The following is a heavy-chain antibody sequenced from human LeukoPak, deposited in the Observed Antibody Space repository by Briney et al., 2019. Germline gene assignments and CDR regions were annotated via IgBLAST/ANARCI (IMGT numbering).Heavy chain of an antibody. CDR1: GYTFTGYY. CDR2: INPNSGGT. CDR3: ARSITIFGVVKRSDAFDI. J-gene: IGHJ3*02. D-gene: IGHD3-3*01. V-gene: IGHV1-2*02. Sequence: ASVKVSCKASGYTFTGYYMHWVRQAPGQGLEWMGWINPNSGGTNYAQKFQGRVTMTRDTSISTAYMELRSLRSDDTAVYYCARSITIFGVVKRSDAFDIWGQGTMVTVSS.